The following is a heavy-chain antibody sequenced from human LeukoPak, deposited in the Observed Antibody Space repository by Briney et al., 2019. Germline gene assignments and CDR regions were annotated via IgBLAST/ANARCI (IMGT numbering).Heavy chain of an antibody. CDR2: IYGGGST. CDR3: AREGYRRSFDY. CDR1: GFTVSSNY. J-gene: IGHJ4*02. V-gene: IGHV3-66*02. Sequence: PGGSLRLSCAASGFTVSSNYMSWVRQAPGKGLEWVSVIYGGGSTYYADSVKGRFTISRDNSKNTLYLQMNSLRAEDTAVYYCAREGYRRSFDYWGQGTLVTVSS. D-gene: IGHD6-13*01.